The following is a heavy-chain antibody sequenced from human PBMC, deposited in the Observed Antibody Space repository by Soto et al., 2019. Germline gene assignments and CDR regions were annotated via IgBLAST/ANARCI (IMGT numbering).Heavy chain of an antibody. V-gene: IGHV4-59*08. CDR3: ARPSITMVRGVGSGYYYGMDV. Sequence: PSETLSLTCTVSGGSISSYYWSWIRQPPGKGLEWIGYIYYSGSTNYNPSLKSRVTISVDTSKNQFSLKLSSVTAADTAVYYCARPSITMVRGVGSGYYYGMDVWGQGTTVTSP. J-gene: IGHJ6*02. CDR1: GGSISSYY. CDR2: IYYSGST. D-gene: IGHD3-10*01.